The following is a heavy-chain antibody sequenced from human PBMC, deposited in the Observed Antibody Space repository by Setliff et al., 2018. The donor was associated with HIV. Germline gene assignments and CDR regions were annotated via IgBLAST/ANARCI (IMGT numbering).Heavy chain of an antibody. CDR1: GFTFDDYA. J-gene: IGHJ4*02. V-gene: IGHV3-43D*03. Sequence: TGGSLRLSCAASGFTFDDYAMHWVRQVPGKGLEWVSFISWDGTTTFYADSVKGRFTISRDNSEHSLYLQMNSLKAEDSALYYCAKASTKWAVGSVAGYFDYWGQGALVTV. CDR2: ISWDGTTT. D-gene: IGHD1-26*01. CDR3: AKASTKWAVGSVAGYFDY.